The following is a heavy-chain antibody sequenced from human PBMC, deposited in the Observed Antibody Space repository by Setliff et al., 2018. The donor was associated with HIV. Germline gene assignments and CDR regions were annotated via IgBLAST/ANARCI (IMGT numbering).Heavy chain of an antibody. V-gene: IGHV3-23*01. CDR3: AKGGWAAAGMLDY. CDR1: GFTFSSYA. J-gene: IGHJ4*02. Sequence: GGSLSLSCAASGFTFSSYAMSWVRQAPGKGLEWVSAISGSGGSTYYADSVKGRFTISRDNSKSTLYLQMNSLRAEDTAVYYCAKGGWAAAGMLDYWGQGTLVTVSS. CDR2: ISGSGGST. D-gene: IGHD6-13*01.